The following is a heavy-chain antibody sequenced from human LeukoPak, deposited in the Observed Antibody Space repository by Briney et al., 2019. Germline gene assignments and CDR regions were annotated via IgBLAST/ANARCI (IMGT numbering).Heavy chain of an antibody. Sequence: SETLSLTCTVSGASISNFYWSWIRQAPGQGLEWIGSIYYSGSTYYNPSLKSRVTISVDTSKNQVSLKLSSVTAADTAMYYCARKDGDGWGQGTLVTVSS. CDR3: ARKDGDG. J-gene: IGHJ4*02. CDR1: GASISNFY. D-gene: IGHD5-24*01. CDR2: IYYSGST. V-gene: IGHV4-59*01.